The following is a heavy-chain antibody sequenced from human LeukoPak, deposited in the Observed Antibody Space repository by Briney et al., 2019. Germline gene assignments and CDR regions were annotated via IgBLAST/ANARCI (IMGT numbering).Heavy chain of an antibody. J-gene: IGHJ4*02. CDR2: IHPGDSET. CDR1: GYKFTNYW. CDR3: ARHDGFTGYDPFDS. D-gene: IGHD5-12*01. V-gene: IGHV5-51*01. Sequence: GESLKISCKGSGYKFTNYWIGWVRQMPGKGPEWMGIIHPGDSETRYSPSFQGQVTIAADKSINTVYLQWTSLKASDTAMYFCARHDGFTGYDPFDSWGQGTLVTVSS.